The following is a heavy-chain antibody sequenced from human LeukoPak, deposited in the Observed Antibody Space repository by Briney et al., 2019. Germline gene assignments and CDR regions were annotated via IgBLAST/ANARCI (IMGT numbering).Heavy chain of an antibody. CDR3: ARYYYDSSGYYYYMDV. CDR1: GFTFSSYS. D-gene: IGHD3-22*01. J-gene: IGHJ6*03. Sequence: PGGSLRLSCAASGFTFSSYSMNWVRQAPGKGLEWVSSISSSSSYIYYADSVKGRFTISRDNAKNSLYLQMNSLRAEDTAVYYCARYYYDSSGYYYYMDVWGKGTTVTISS. V-gene: IGHV3-21*01. CDR2: ISSSSSYI.